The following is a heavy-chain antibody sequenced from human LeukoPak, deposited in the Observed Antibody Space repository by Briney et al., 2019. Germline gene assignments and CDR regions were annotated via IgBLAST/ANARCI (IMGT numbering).Heavy chain of an antibody. CDR2: IYYSGST. CDR3: ARGDYGDYYVY. Sequence: SETLSLTCTVSGGSISSYYWSWIRQPPGKGLEWIGYIYYSGSTNYNPSLKSRVTISVDTSKNQFSLKLSSVTAADTAVYYCARGDYGDYYVYWGQGTLVTVSS. CDR1: GGSISSYY. V-gene: IGHV4-59*01. J-gene: IGHJ4*02. D-gene: IGHD4-17*01.